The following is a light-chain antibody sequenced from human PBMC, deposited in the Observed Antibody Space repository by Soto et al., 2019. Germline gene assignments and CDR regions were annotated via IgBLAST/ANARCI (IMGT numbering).Light chain of an antibody. CDR1: SSDVGAYNY. CDR3: SSFASSNTWV. V-gene: IGLV2-8*01. CDR2: EVT. Sequence: QSVLTQPPSASGSPGQSVTISCTGTSSDVGAYNYVSWYQQHAGKAPKLVIYEVTQRPSGVPDRFSGSKSANTASLTVSGLPAEDEADYYCSSFASSNTWVFGGGTKLTVL. J-gene: IGLJ3*02.